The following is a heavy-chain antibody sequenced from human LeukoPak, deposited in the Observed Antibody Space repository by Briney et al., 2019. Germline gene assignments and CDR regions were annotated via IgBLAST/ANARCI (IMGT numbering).Heavy chain of an antibody. CDR2: INPNTGGT. CDR3: ARADGYNLGDF. CDR1: VYTFTGYY. V-gene: IGHV1-2*02. Sequence: SSVKVSCKASVYTFTGYYLHWVRQAPGQGLEYMGWINPNTGGTNYVQKFQGRVTMTRDTSISTGYMELSSLRSDDTALYYCARADGYNLGDFRGQGTQVTVSS. J-gene: IGHJ4*02. D-gene: IGHD5-24*01.